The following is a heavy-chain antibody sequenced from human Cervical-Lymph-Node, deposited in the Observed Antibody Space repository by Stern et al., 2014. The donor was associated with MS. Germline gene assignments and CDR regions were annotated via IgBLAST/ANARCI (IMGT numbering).Heavy chain of an antibody. CDR2: IYHSGGT. Sequence: QVQLVQSGPGLVKPSGTLSLTCAVSGGSISSSNWWGWVRQSPGKGLEGIGEIYHSGGTKYSPSFESRVIISVDKSKNQFSLKLSYVTAADTAVYYCARELPDLNAFDIWGQGTMVTVSS. D-gene: IGHD1-14*01. V-gene: IGHV4-4*02. CDR3: ARELPDLNAFDI. CDR1: GGSISSSNW. J-gene: IGHJ3*02.